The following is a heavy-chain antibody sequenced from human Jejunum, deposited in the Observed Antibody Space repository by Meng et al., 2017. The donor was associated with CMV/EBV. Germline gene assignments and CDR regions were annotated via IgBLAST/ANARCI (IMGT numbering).Heavy chain of an antibody. CDR3: VKGYGMDV. Sequence: SCAASGFTFGGYLMGWVRQAPGKGLVWVSSFGGSGGGTFYADSVKGRFTISRDNSRNTLYLQMNSLRAEDTAVYYCVKGYGMDVWGQGTTVTVSS. V-gene: IGHV3-23*01. CDR2: FGGSGGGT. CDR1: GFTFGGYL. J-gene: IGHJ6*02.